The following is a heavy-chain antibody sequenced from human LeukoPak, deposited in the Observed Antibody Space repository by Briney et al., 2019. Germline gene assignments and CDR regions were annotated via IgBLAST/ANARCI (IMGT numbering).Heavy chain of an antibody. CDR3: ARDGVRGVIAEGHYYGMDV. CDR1: GYTFTSYY. J-gene: IGHJ6*04. D-gene: IGHD3-10*01. CDR2: INPSGGST. Sequence: ASVKVFCTASGYTFTSYYMHWVRQAPGQGLEWMGIINPSGGSTSYAQKFQGRVTMTRHTSTSTVYMELSSLRSEDTAVYYCARDGVRGVIAEGHYYGMDVWGKGTTVTVSS. V-gene: IGHV1-46*01.